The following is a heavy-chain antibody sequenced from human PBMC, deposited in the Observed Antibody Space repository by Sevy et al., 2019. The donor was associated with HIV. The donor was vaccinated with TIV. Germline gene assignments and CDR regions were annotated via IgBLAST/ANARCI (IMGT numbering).Heavy chain of an antibody. J-gene: IGHJ5*02. CDR1: GFTFSSYS. Sequence: GGSLRLSCAASGFTFSSYSMNWVRQAPGKGLEWVSSISSSSSYIYYADSVKGRFTISRDNAKKSLYLQKKSLRAEDTAVYYSARDQKLGKNWFDPWGQGTLVTVSS. CDR2: ISSSSSYI. CDR3: ARDQKLGKNWFDP. D-gene: IGHD7-27*01. V-gene: IGHV3-21*01.